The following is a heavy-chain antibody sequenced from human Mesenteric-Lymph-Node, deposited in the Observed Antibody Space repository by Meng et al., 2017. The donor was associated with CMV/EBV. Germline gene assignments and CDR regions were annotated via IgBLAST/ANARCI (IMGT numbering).Heavy chain of an antibody. CDR3: ARTTNMCLDP. D-gene: IGHD2-8*01. CDR2: INHSGST. V-gene: IGHV4-34*01. CDR1: GGSFSGYY. J-gene: IGHJ5*02. Sequence: SETLSLTCAVYGGSFSGYYWSWIRQPPGKGLEWIGEINHSGSTNYNPSLKSRVTVDTSQNQFSLRLSSVTAADTAVYYCARTTNMCLDPWGQGTLVTVSS.